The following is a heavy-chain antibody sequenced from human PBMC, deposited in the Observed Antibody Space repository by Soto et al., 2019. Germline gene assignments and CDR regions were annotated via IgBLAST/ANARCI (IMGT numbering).Heavy chain of an antibody. CDR2: IWYDGSNK. Sequence: PGGSLRLSCAASGFTFSSYGMHWVRQAPGKGLEWVAVIWYDGSNKYYADSVKGRFTISRDNSKNTLYLQMNSLRAEDTAVYYCARDLAPHDFWSGYDYWGQGTLVTVSS. V-gene: IGHV3-33*01. CDR1: GFTFSSYG. D-gene: IGHD3-3*01. CDR3: ARDLAPHDFWSGYDY. J-gene: IGHJ4*02.